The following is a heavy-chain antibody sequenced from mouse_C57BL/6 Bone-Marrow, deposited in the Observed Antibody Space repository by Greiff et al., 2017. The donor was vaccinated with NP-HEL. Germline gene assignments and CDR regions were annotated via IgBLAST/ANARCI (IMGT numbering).Heavy chain of an antibody. Sequence: EVKLVESEGGLVQPGSSMKLSCTASGFTFSDYYMAWVRQVPEKGLEWVANINYDGSSTYYLDSLKSRFIISRDNAKNILYLQMSSLKSEDTATYYCARSGGVTAYYFDYWGQGTTLTVSS. D-gene: IGHD2-2*01. CDR3: ARSGGVTAYYFDY. CDR2: INYDGSST. V-gene: IGHV5-16*01. CDR1: GFTFSDYY. J-gene: IGHJ2*01.